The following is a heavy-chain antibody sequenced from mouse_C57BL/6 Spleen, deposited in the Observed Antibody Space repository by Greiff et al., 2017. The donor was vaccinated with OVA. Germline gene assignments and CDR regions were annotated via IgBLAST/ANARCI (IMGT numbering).Heavy chain of an antibody. D-gene: IGHD1-1*01. J-gene: IGHJ3*01. V-gene: IGHV1-66*01. CDR3: AITTVVAKGPFAY. CDR2: IYPGSGNT. Sequence: VQGVESGPELVKPGASVKISCKASGYSFTSYYIHWVKQRPGQGLEWIGWIYPGSGNTKYNEKFKGKATLTADTSSSTAYMQLSSLTSEDSAVYYCAITTVVAKGPFAYWGQGTLVTVSA. CDR1: GYSFTSYY.